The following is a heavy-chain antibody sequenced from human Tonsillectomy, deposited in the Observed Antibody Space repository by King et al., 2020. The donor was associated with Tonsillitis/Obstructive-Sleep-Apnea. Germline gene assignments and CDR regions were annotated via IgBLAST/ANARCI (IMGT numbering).Heavy chain of an antibody. V-gene: IGHV3-30*18. J-gene: IGHJ2*01. CDR3: AKERGQLLRYWYCDL. Sequence: QLVQSGGGVVQPGRSLRLSCAASGVTFSSYGMHWVRQAPGKGLEWVAVISYDGSNKYYADSVKGRFTISRDNSNNTLYLQMNSLRAEDTAVYYCAKERGQLLRYWYCDLWGRGTLVTVSS. D-gene: IGHD2-2*01. CDR1: GVTFSSYG. CDR2: ISYDGSNK.